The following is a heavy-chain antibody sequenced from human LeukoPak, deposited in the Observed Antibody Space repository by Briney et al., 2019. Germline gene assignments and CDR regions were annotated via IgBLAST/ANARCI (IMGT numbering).Heavy chain of an antibody. V-gene: IGHV3-21*05. Sequence: GGSLRLSCAASGFTFTTYNMNWVRQAPGKGLEWVSYISIYGTDIYADSVKGRFTISRDKAKNSLYLQMSSLRAEDTAVYYCARGDPSGYYYVDYWGQGTLVAVS. CDR2: ISIYGTDI. CDR1: GFTFTTYN. D-gene: IGHD3-22*01. J-gene: IGHJ4*02. CDR3: ARGDPSGYYYVDY.